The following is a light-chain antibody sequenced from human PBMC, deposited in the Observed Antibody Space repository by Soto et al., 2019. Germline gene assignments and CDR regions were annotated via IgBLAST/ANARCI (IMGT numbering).Light chain of an antibody. J-gene: IGKJ4*01. CDR1: QSVSSY. CDR3: QQRSNWVT. CDR2: DAS. Sequence: EIVLTQSPATLSLSPGERATLSCRASQSVSSYLAWYQQKPGQAPRLLSYDASNRATGIPARFSGSGSGTHSALTISSLEPEDFAVYYCQQRSNWVTFVGGTKVEIK. V-gene: IGKV3-11*01.